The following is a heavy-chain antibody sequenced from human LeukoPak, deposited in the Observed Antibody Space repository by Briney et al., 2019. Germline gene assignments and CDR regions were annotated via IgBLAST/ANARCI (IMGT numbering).Heavy chain of an antibody. J-gene: IGHJ4*02. CDR1: GGTFSSYA. V-gene: IGHV1-2*02. CDR3: LSIAARPVGKEDDY. CDR2: INPNSGGT. Sequence: ASVKVSCKASGGTFSSYAISWVRQAPGQGLEWMGWINPNSGGTNYAQKFQGRVTMTRDTSISTAYMELSRLRSDDTAVYYCLSIAARPVGKEDDYWGQGTLVTVSS. D-gene: IGHD6-6*01.